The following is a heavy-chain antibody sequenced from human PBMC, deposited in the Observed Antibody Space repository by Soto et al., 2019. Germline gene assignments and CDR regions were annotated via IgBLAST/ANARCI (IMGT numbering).Heavy chain of an antibody. D-gene: IGHD3-10*01. Sequence: QVQLQESGPGLVKPSETLSLTCTVSGGSISSYYWSWIRQPPGKGLEWIGYIYYSGSTNYNPSLNSRVTISVDTYKNQFSLKLSSVTAADPAVYYCASRYYGSGLFDYWGQGTLVTVSS. CDR3: ASRYYGSGLFDY. CDR2: IYYSGST. V-gene: IGHV4-59*08. J-gene: IGHJ4*02. CDR1: GGSISSYY.